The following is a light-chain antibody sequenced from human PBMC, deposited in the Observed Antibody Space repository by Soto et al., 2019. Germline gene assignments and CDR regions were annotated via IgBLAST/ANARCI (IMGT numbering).Light chain of an antibody. CDR3: AAWDDSLSGYV. J-gene: IGLJ1*01. CDR1: SSNIESNY. CDR2: RNN. V-gene: IGLV1-47*01. Sequence: QAVVTQPPSASGTPGQRVTISCSGSSSNIESNYVYWYQQLPGTAPKLIIYRNNQRPSGVPDRFSGSKSGTSASLAISGLRSEDEAEYYCAAWDDSLSGYVFGTGTKLTV.